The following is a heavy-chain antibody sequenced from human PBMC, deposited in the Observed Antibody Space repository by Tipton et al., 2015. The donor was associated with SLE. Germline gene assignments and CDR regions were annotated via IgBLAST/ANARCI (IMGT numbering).Heavy chain of an antibody. V-gene: IGHV3-53*01. Sequence: SLRLSCAASGVTVSSNYMSWVRQAPGKGLEWVSVIYSGGSTYYADSVKGRFTISRDNSKNTLYLQINSLRAEDTAVYYCATSMAAAGSFDYWGQGTLVTVSS. J-gene: IGHJ4*02. CDR2: IYSGGST. CDR1: GVTVSSNY. D-gene: IGHD6-13*01. CDR3: ATSMAAAGSFDY.